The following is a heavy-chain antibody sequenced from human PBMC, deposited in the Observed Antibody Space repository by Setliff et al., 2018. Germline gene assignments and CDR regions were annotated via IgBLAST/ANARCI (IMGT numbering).Heavy chain of an antibody. Sequence: LSLTCSVYGESFSNNYWSWIRQPPGKGLECIGYIQKSGGTNYNPSLKSRVTISVDTSTNQFSLKLRSVTAADTAVYYCARLSWDGLRYHGLDVWGQGTTVTVSS. D-gene: IGHD3-10*01. V-gene: IGHV4-59*01. CDR2: IQKSGGT. J-gene: IGHJ6*02. CDR1: GESFSNNY. CDR3: ARLSWDGLRYHGLDV.